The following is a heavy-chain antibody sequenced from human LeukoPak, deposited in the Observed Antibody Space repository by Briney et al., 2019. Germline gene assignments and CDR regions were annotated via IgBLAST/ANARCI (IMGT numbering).Heavy chain of an antibody. CDR1: GSTFSSYG. J-gene: IGHJ4*02. Sequence: PGGSLRLSCAASGSTFSSYGMHWVRQAPGKGLEWVAVISYDGSNKYYADSVKGRFTISRDNSKNTLYLQMNSLRVEDTAVYYCARDRRGTVAATSDSYYFDYWGQGTLVTVSS. V-gene: IGHV3-30*03. CDR3: ARDRRGTVAATSDSYYFDY. CDR2: ISYDGSNK. D-gene: IGHD6-19*01.